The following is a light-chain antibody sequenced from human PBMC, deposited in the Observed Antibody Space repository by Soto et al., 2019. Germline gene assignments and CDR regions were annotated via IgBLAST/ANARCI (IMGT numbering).Light chain of an antibody. CDR2: QIS. CDR3: VQFSHFPRT. CDR1: QSLVYSDGNTY. Sequence: DVVLTQTPLSSPVTLGQPASISCRSSQSLVYSDGNTYLSWLQQRPGQPPRLLMYQISNRFPGVPDRFSGSGAVTDFTLKISRVEAEDVGVYYCVQFSHFPRTFGQGTKVEI. J-gene: IGKJ1*01. V-gene: IGKV2-24*01.